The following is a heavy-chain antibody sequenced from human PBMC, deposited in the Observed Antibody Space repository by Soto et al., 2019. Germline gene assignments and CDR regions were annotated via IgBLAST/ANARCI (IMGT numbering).Heavy chain of an antibody. CDR1: GFTFSSYS. CDR2: ISSSSSTI. Sequence: PGGSLRLSCAASGFTFSSYSMNWVRQAPGKGLEWVSYISSSSSTIYYADSVKGRFTISRDNAKNSLYLQMNSLRAEDTAVYYCARRWGVPAAMIVYYYYYMDVWGKGTTVTVSS. J-gene: IGHJ6*03. CDR3: ARRWGVPAAMIVYYYYYMDV. V-gene: IGHV3-48*04. D-gene: IGHD2-2*01.